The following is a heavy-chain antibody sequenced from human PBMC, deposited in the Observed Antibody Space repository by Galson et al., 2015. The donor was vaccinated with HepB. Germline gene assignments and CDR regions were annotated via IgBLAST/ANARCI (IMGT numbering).Heavy chain of an antibody. CDR1: GYNFTNSW. CDR3: ALHRSSWPPFDI. Sequence: QSGAEVKKPGESLRISCKGSGYNFTNSWISWVRQMPGKGLEWMGRIDPGDSYTKYSPSFEGHVTMSADKSISTAYLQWSSLEASDTAIFYCALHRSSWPPFDIWGQGTKVTVSS. CDR2: IDPGDSYT. V-gene: IGHV5-10-1*01. J-gene: IGHJ3*02. D-gene: IGHD2-15*01.